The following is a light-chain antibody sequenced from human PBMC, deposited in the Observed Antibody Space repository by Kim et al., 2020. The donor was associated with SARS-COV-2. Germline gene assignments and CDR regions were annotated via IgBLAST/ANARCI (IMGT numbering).Light chain of an antibody. CDR3: QQRSNWWT. V-gene: IGKV3-11*01. CDR1: QSVSSY. J-gene: IGKJ1*01. Sequence: PGERATLSCRASQSVSSYLDWYQQKPSQAPRLLIYDASNRATGIPARFSGSGSGTDFTLTISSLEPEDFAVYYCQQRSNWWTFGQGTKVDIK. CDR2: DAS.